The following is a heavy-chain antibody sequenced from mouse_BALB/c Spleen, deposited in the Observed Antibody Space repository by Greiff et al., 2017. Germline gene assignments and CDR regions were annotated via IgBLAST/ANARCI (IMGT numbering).Heavy chain of an antibody. J-gene: IGHJ3*01. CDR1: GYSITSDYA. CDR3: TRVGDYGYDGGLAY. CDR2: ISYSGST. V-gene: IGHV3-2*02. D-gene: IGHD2-2*01. Sequence: EVKLQESGPGLVKPSQSLSLTCTVTGYSITSDYAWNWIRQFPGNKLEWMGYISYSGSTSYNPSLKSRISITRDTSKNQFFLQLNSVTTEDTATYYCTRVGDYGYDGGLAYWGQGTLVTVSA.